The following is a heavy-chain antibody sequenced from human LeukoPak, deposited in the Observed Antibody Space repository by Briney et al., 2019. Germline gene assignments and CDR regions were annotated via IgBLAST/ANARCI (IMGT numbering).Heavy chain of an antibody. Sequence: PSETLSLTCTVSGGSISSGGYYWSWIRQHPGKGLEWIGYIYYSGSTYYNPSLKSRVTISVDTSKNQFSLKLSSVTAADTAVYYCARLGGSSFYGMDVWGQGTTVTVSS. D-gene: IGHD3-16*01. CDR3: ARLGGSSFYGMDV. V-gene: IGHV4-31*03. CDR1: GGSISSGGYY. CDR2: IYYSGST. J-gene: IGHJ6*02.